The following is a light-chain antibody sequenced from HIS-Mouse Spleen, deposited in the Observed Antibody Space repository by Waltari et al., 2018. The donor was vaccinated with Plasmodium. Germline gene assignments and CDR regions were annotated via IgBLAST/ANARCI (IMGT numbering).Light chain of an antibody. CDR2: EDS. CDR1: AFPNKY. Sequence: SYDLTQPPPDSVSPRPTARLTCPCDAFPNKYASWYQQKSGQAPVLVIYEDSKRPSGIPERFSGSSSGTMATLTISGAQVEDEADYYCYSTDSSGNHRVFGGGTKLTVL. CDR3: YSTDSSGNHRV. J-gene: IGLJ3*02. V-gene: IGLV3-10*01.